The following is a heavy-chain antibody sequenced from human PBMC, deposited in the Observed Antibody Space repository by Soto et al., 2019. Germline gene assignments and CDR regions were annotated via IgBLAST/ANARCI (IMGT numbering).Heavy chain of an antibody. J-gene: IGHJ5*02. V-gene: IGHV2-5*02. Sequence: QITLKESGPTLVKPTQTLTLTCTFSGFSLSTSGVGVGWIRQPPGEALEWLVFIYWDDDKRYSPSLKSRLTITKDTSKNQVVLTMTNTDPVDTATYYCARGGSGDYVLDRWGQGTLVTVSS. D-gene: IGHD4-17*01. CDR3: ARGGSGDYVLDR. CDR2: IYWDDDK. CDR1: GFSLSTSGVG.